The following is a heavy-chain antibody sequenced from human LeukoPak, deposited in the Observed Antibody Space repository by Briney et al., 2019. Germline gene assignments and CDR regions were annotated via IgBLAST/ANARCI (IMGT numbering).Heavy chain of an antibody. D-gene: IGHD6-19*01. Sequence: GGSLRLSCAASGFTFSSYGMNWVRQAPGKGLEWVSYISSSGSTIYYADSVKGRFTISRDNAKNSLYLQMNSLRAEDAAVYYCATSSGWYVYYFDYWGQGTLVTVSS. V-gene: IGHV3-48*03. J-gene: IGHJ4*02. CDR3: ATSSGWYVYYFDY. CDR2: ISSSGSTI. CDR1: GFTFSSYG.